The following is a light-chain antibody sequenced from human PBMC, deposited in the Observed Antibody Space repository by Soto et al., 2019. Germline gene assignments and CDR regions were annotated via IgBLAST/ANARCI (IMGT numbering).Light chain of an antibody. CDR2: QVT. CDR1: TRDIAGYNY. J-gene: IGLJ2*01. V-gene: IGLV2-14*01. CDR3: SSFEASNNLL. Sequence: QSALTQPASVSGSLGQSITISCTGTTRDIAGYNYISWYQQLPGKAPKLMIYQVTIRPSGISNRFSGSKSGNTASLTISGLQAEDEADYYCSSFEASNNLLFGGGTKVTVL.